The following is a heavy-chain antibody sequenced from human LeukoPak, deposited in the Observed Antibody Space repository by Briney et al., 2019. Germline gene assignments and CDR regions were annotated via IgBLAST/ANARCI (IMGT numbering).Heavy chain of an antibody. Sequence: ASVNVSCKASGYTFTGYYMHWVRQAPGQGVEWMGWINPNSGGTNYAQKFQGRVTMTRDTSISTAYMELSRLRSDDTAVYYCASGYCSSTSCYYVYWGQGTLVTVSS. D-gene: IGHD2-2*01. J-gene: IGHJ4*02. V-gene: IGHV1-2*02. CDR1: GYTFTGYY. CDR2: INPNSGGT. CDR3: ASGYCSSTSCYYVY.